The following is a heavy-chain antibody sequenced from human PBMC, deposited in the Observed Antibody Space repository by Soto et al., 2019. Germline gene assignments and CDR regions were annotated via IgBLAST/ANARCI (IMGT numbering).Heavy chain of an antibody. J-gene: IGHJ4*02. CDR2: INSDGST. CDR3: VRDKGGY. CDR1: GFTFNKYP. V-gene: IGHV3-74*01. Sequence: VQGVESGGGLVQPGGSLRLSCAASGFTFNKYPLYWVRQAAGKGLVWVSRINSDGSTFYADSVKGRFTISRDNAKDTLYLQMYSLRVEDTAAYFCVRDKGGYWGQGTLVTVSS.